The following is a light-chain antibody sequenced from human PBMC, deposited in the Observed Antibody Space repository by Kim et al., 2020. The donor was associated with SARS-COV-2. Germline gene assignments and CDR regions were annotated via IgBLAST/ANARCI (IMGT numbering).Light chain of an antibody. Sequence: DIVMTQSPDPLAVSLGERATINCKSSQSVLYSSNNKNYLAWYQQKPGQPPKLLIYWASTRESGVPDRFSGSGSGTDFTLTISSLQAEDVAVYYCQQYYSTPPLTFGGGTKVDIK. J-gene: IGKJ4*01. V-gene: IGKV4-1*01. CDR3: QQYYSTPPLT. CDR2: WAS. CDR1: QSVLYSSNNKNY.